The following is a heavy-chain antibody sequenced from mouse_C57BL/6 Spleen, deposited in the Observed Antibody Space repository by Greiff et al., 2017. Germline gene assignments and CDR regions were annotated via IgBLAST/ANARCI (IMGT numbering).Heavy chain of an antibody. CDR3: TWAGVTTNYFDY. D-gene: IGHD2-2*01. CDR2: IDPETGGT. J-gene: IGHJ2*01. CDR1: GYTFTDYE. V-gene: IGHV1-15*01. Sequence: VQLVESGAELVRPGASVTLSCKASGYTFTDYEMHWVKQTPVHGLEWIGAIDPETGGTAYNQKFKGKAILTADKSSSTAYMELRSLTSEDSAVYYCTWAGVTTNYFDYWGQGTTLTVSS.